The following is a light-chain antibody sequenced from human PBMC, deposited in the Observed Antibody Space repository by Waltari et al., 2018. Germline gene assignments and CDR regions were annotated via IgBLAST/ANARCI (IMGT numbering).Light chain of an antibody. CDR1: QDIGNW. V-gene: IGKV1D-12*01. CDR3: QQANTFPPGVT. Sequence: DIQMTQSPSSVSASVGDRIYITCRASQDIGNWLAWYQQKPGTAPKLLIYAASRLQRGGPARFSGSGFGTDFTLTIVSLQPEDFATYFCQQANTFPPGVTFGGGTKVEI. CDR2: AAS. J-gene: IGKJ4*01.